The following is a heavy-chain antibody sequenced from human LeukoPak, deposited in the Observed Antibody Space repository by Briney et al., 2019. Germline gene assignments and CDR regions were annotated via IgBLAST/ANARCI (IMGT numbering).Heavy chain of an antibody. CDR3: ARQIASDGTAGFDF. CDR1: GGSISSYY. V-gene: IGHV4-4*07. CDR2: IYSTGST. D-gene: IGHD6-13*01. Sequence: PSETLSLTCTVSGGSISSYYWSWIRQPAGKGLEWIGRIYSTGSTNYNPSLKSRVTMSVDTSKNQFSLRLRSVTAADTALYYCARQIASDGTAGFDFWGQGALVTVSS. J-gene: IGHJ4*02.